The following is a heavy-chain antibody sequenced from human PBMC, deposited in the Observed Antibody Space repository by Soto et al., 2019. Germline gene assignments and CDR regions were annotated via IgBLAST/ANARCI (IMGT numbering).Heavy chain of an antibody. J-gene: IGHJ6*02. CDR3: AKGSRRLVMDYYYGMDV. CDR2: LRGGGGST. D-gene: IGHD6-19*01. CDR1: GFTFSSYA. V-gene: IGHV3-23*01. Sequence: GGSLRLSCAASGFTFSSYAMSWVRQAPGKGLEWVSTLRGGGGSTYSADSVKGRFTISRDNSKNTLFLQMNSLRAEDTAVYYCAKGSRRLVMDYYYGMDVWGQGTTVTVSS.